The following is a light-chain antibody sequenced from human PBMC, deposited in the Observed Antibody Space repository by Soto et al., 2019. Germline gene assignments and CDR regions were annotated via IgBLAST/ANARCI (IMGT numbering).Light chain of an antibody. V-gene: IGKV3-20*01. J-gene: IGKJ4*01. Sequence: EIVLTQSPGTVSLSPGERATLSCRASQSVSSSYLAWYQQKPGQAPRLLIYGASSRATGIPDRFSGSGSGTDFTLNISRLEPEDFAVYYCQQYGSSPLTFGGGTKVEIK. CDR3: QQYGSSPLT. CDR1: QSVSSSY. CDR2: GAS.